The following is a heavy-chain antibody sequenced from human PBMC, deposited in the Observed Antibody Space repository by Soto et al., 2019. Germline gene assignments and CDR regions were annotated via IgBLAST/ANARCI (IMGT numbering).Heavy chain of an antibody. D-gene: IGHD1-26*01. J-gene: IGHJ6*02. CDR2: ISGGDITT. CDR1: GFVFSTYA. Sequence: EVQLLESGGGLVQPGGSLRLSCAASGFVFSTYAMNWVRQAPGKGLEWVSGISGGDITTYYADSVKGRFTISRDYAKNTLFLQMNSLRAEDTGVYYCAKDRGGRLGYGLDVWGQGTTVTVSS. CDR3: AKDRGGRLGYGLDV. V-gene: IGHV3-23*01.